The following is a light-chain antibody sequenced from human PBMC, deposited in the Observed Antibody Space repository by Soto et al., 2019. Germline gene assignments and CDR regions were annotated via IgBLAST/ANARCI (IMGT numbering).Light chain of an antibody. CDR1: SSDVGGYNY. V-gene: IGLV2-14*01. CDR2: DVS. Sequence: QSALTQPASVSGSPGPSITISCTGTSSDVGGYNYVSWYQQHPGKAPKLMIYDVSNRPSGVSNRFSGSKSGNTASLTISGLQAEDEADYYCSSYTISSTRVFGGGTKRTVL. J-gene: IGLJ3*02. CDR3: SSYTISSTRV.